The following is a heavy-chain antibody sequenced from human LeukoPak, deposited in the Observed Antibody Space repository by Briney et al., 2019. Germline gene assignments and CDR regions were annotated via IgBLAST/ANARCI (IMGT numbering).Heavy chain of an antibody. Sequence: GGSLRLSCAASGFTVSSNYMSWVRQAPGKGLEWVAVITGGGESTYYADSVKGRFTISRDNSKKTLFLQVNSLRAEDTAVYFCAKNIGDQLLCGFNYWGQGIVVTVSS. J-gene: IGHJ4*02. CDR3: AKNIGDQLLCGFNY. CDR2: ITGGGEST. V-gene: IGHV3-53*01. D-gene: IGHD2-2*01. CDR1: GFTVSSNY.